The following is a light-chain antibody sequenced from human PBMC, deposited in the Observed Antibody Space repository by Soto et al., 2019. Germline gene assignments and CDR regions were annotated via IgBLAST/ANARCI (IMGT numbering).Light chain of an antibody. Sequence: DIQLTQSPSSLSASVGDRVTITCQASQDIADYLNWYQQKPGETPKLLISDASQLETGVPSRFSGSGFGTHISFTICSLQPEDIATYYCQQHDRPPYNFGQGTKAEIK. CDR3: QQHDRPPYN. CDR2: DAS. J-gene: IGKJ2*01. CDR1: QDIADY. V-gene: IGKV1-33*01.